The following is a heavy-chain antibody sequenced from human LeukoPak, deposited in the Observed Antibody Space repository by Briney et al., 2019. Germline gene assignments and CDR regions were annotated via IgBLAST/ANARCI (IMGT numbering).Heavy chain of an antibody. CDR1: GYTFTSYA. J-gene: IGHJ4*02. Sequence: GASVKVSCKASGYTFTSYAMNWVRQAPGQGLEWMGWINTNTGNPTYAQGFTGRFVFSLDTSVSTAYLQISSLKAEDTAVYYCARFEGEQWLVPSYFDYWGQGTLVTVSS. V-gene: IGHV7-4-1*02. D-gene: IGHD6-19*01. CDR3: ARFEGEQWLVPSYFDY. CDR2: INTNTGNP.